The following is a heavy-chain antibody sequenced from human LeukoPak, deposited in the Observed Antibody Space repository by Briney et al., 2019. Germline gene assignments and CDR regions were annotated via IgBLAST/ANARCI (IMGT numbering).Heavy chain of an antibody. V-gene: IGHV3-66*01. Sequence: GGSLRLSCAASGLSVRSNYMTWVRQAPGKGLEWVSIIYDSGSTYYADSVKGRFTISRDNAKNSLYLQMNSLRAEDTAVYYCARDLSLYCSGGSCYSLNYWGQGTLVTVSS. J-gene: IGHJ4*02. CDR1: GLSVRSNY. CDR3: ARDLSLYCSGGSCYSLNY. CDR2: IYDSGST. D-gene: IGHD2-15*01.